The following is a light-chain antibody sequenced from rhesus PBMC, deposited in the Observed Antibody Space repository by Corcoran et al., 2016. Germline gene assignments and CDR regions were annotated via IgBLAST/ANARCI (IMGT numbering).Light chain of an antibody. CDR3: CSYAGSYTFI. V-gene: IGLV2-32*01. J-gene: IGLJ1*01. CDR2: DVS. CDR1: SSDIGGYNY. Sequence: QAALTQPRSVSGSPGQSVTISCTGTSSDIGGYNYVSWYQQHPGTAPKLMIYDVSKRPSGVSDRFSGYKSGNTASLTISGLQPEDEADYYCCSYAGSYTFIFGAGTRLTVL.